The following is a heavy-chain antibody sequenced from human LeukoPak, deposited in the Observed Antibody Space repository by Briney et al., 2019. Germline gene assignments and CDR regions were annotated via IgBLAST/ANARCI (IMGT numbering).Heavy chain of an antibody. V-gene: IGHV3-30*03. D-gene: IGHD6-19*01. CDR1: GFTFRNYG. J-gene: IGHJ4*02. CDR3: ARYSSGWSYFDY. CDR2: ILYDVSDK. Sequence: GGSLRLSCAASGFTFRNYGMHWVRQAPGKGLEWVSTILYDVSDKYYADSVRGRFIISRDNHKNTLYLKMNSLRAEDTAVYYCARYSSGWSYFDYWGQGTLVTVSS.